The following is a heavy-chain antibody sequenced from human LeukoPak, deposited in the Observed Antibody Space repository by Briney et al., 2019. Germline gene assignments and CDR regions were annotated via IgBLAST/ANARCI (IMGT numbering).Heavy chain of an antibody. CDR1: GFTFSSFW. D-gene: IGHD2-15*01. J-gene: IGHJ4*02. CDR3: ARDVGIGG. CDR2: INSDGSST. Sequence: GGSLRLSCAASGFTFSSFWMHWVRQAPGKGLVCVSRINSDGSSTNYADSVKGRFTISRDNAKNTLYLQMNSLRAEDTAVYYCARDVGIGGWGQGTLVTVSS. V-gene: IGHV3-74*01.